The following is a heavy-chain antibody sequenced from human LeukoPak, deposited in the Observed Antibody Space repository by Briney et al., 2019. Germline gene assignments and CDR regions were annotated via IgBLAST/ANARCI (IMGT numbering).Heavy chain of an antibody. CDR1: GFTFSNYA. CDR3: AKDHGRDYYGSGRYDY. CDR2: ISGSGDKT. D-gene: IGHD3-10*01. J-gene: IGHJ4*02. V-gene: IGHV3-23*01. Sequence: GGSLRLSCAASGFTFSNYAMSWVRQAPGKGLEWVSSISGSGDKTYHADSVKGRFTISRDNSKNTLYLQMNSLRAEDTAVYYCAKDHGRDYYGSGRYDYWGQGTLVTVSS.